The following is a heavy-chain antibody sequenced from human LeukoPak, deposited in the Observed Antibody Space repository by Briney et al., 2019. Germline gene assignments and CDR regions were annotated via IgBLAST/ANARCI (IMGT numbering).Heavy chain of an antibody. CDR3: ARTYYYDSSGYYHFDY. D-gene: IGHD3-22*01. J-gene: IGHJ4*02. Sequence: QPGGSLRLSCAASGFTFSSYWMSWVRQAPGKGLEWVANIKQDGSEKYYVDSVKGRFTISRDNAKNSLYLQMNSLRAEDTAVYYCARTYYYDSSGYYHFDYWGQGTLVTVSS. CDR1: GFTFSSYW. V-gene: IGHV3-7*03. CDR2: IKQDGSEK.